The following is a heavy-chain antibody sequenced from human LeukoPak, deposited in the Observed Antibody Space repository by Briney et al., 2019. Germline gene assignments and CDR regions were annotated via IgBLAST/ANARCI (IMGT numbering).Heavy chain of an antibody. Sequence: GGSLRLSCAASGFTFSNYSMNWVRQAPGKGLEWVSSISSSSTYIYYTGSVKGRFTISRDNSKNSLYLQMNSLRAEDTAVYYCTREKIVGAASDYWGQGTPVTVSS. V-gene: IGHV3-21*01. CDR1: GFTFSNYS. J-gene: IGHJ4*02. CDR2: ISSSSTYI. CDR3: TREKIVGAASDY. D-gene: IGHD1-26*01.